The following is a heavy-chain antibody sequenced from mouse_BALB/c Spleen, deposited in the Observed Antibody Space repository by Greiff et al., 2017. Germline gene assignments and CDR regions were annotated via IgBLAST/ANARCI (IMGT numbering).Heavy chain of an antibody. V-gene: IGHV1S81*02. D-gene: IGHD2-14*01. CDR1: GYTFTSYW. Sequence: QVQLQQSGAELVKPGASVKLSCKASGYTFTSYWMHWVKQRPGQGLEWIGEINPSNGRTNYNEKFKSKATLTVDKSSSTAYMQLSSLTSEDSAVYYCARWEGYRYDGRGYYYAMDYWGQGTSVTVSS. CDR2: INPSNGRT. J-gene: IGHJ4*01. CDR3: ARWEGYRYDGRGYYYAMDY.